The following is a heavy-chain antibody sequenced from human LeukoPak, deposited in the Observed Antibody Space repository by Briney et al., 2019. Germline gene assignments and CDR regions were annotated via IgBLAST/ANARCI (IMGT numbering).Heavy chain of an antibody. V-gene: IGHV4-39*01. CDR1: GGSITTTDFD. CDR2: ISSSGKA. D-gene: IGHD1-26*01. Sequence: SETLSLTCAVSGGSITTTDFDWAWIVQPPGQGFEWIATISSSGKAYYYPSLMSRVTISVDTSKNQFSLDVTSVTAADTGLFYCARFKGGTGFDYWGRGILVIVS. J-gene: IGHJ4*02. CDR3: ARFKGGTGFDY.